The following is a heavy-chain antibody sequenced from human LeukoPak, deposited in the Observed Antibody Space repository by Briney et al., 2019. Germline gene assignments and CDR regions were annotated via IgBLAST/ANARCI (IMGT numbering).Heavy chain of an antibody. CDR3: ARAGLVSMVQGVIITFVDY. V-gene: IGHV1-2*02. Sequence: GASVKVSCKASGYTFTGYYMHWVRQAPGQGLEWMGWINPNSGGTNYAQKFQGRVTMTRDTSISTAYIELSRLRSDDTAVYYCARAGLVSMVQGVIITFVDYWGQGTLVTVSS. CDR1: GYTFTGYY. J-gene: IGHJ4*02. CDR2: INPNSGGT. D-gene: IGHD3-10*01.